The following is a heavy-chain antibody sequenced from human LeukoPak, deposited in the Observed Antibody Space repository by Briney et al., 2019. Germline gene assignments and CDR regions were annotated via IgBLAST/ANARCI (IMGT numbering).Heavy chain of an antibody. CDR3: AKRGVVIRVFLVGFHKEAYYFDS. Sequence: GGSLRLSCAVSGFTLSNYGRSWVRQAPGKGREWVAGIRDRGGRTNYADSVKGRFTISRDNPKNTLYLQMNSLRAEDTAVYFCAKRGVVIRVFLVGFHKEAYYFDSWGQGALVTVSS. V-gene: IGHV3-23*01. CDR2: IRDRGGRT. CDR1: GFTLSNYG. J-gene: IGHJ4*02. D-gene: IGHD3-10*01.